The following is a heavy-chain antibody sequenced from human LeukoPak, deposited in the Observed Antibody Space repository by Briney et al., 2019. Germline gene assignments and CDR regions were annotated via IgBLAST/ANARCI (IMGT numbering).Heavy chain of an antibody. CDR2: FDPEDGET. CDR3: ATATNWGESYFDY. J-gene: IGHJ4*02. CDR1: GYTLTELS. V-gene: IGHV1-24*01. Sequence: GASVKVSCRVSGYTLTELSMHWVRQAPGKGLEWMGGFDPEDGETIYAQKFQGRVTMTEDTSTDTAYMELSSLRSEDTAVYYCATATNWGESYFDYWGQGTLVTVSS. D-gene: IGHD7-27*01.